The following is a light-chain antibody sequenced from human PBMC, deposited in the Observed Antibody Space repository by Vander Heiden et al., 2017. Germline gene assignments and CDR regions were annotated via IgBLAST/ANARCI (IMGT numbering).Light chain of an antibody. CDR3: MSALQIPCT. Sequence: LSLPVTPGEPASISCRSSQSLLHNNGYNYLDWYLQRPGQSPQLLIYLGSNRASGVPDRFSGSGSGTDFTLKISRVEAEDVGVYYCMSALQIPCTFGQGTKLEIK. CDR1: QSLLHNNGYNY. J-gene: IGKJ2*02. V-gene: IGKV2-28*01. CDR2: LGS.